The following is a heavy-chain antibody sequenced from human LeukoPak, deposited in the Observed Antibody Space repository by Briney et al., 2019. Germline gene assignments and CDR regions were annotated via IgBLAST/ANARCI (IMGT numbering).Heavy chain of an antibody. CDR1: GFTFSSYA. D-gene: IGHD3-22*01. V-gene: IGHV3-23*01. CDR3: AKDSLAFGYYYASQPRI. J-gene: IGHJ4*02. Sequence: PGGSLRLSCAASGFTFSSYAMSWVRQAPGKELEWVSAISGSGGSTYYADSVQGRFTISRDNSKNTLYLQMNSLRAEDTAVYYCAKDSLAFGYYYASQPRIGGQGTLVTVSS. CDR2: ISGSGGST.